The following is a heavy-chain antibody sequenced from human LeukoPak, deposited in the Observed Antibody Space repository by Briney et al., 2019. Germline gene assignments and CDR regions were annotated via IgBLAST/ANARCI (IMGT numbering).Heavy chain of an antibody. D-gene: IGHD4-17*01. J-gene: IGHJ4*02. V-gene: IGHV3-13*01. CDR3: AIENLQHGDYAIDY. Sequence: GGSLRVFCAASGFIFSKYDMHWVRQVAGKGLEWVSGIDRDGVTYYSGSVKGRFTSSRENAKNSLDLQMNTLRAGDTGVYYCAIENLQHGDYAIDYWGQGILVIVSS. CDR2: IDRDGVT. CDR1: GFIFSKYD.